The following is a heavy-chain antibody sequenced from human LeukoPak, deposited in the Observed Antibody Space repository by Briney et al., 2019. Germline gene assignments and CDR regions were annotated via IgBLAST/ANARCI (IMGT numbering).Heavy chain of an antibody. J-gene: IGHJ4*02. CDR1: GFTFSSFG. Sequence: PGGTLRLSCAASGFTFSSFGMTWVRQAQAPGKRLEWVSGISGSDGSTYYADSVKGRFTISRDNSKNTLYLQMNSLRAEDTAVYYCATSAYVDTAMVVNFDYWGQGTLVTVSS. D-gene: IGHD5-18*01. CDR2: ISGSDGST. V-gene: IGHV3-23*01. CDR3: ATSAYVDTAMVVNFDY.